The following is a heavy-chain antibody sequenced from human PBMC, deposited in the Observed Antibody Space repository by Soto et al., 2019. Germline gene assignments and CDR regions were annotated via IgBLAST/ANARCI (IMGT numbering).Heavy chain of an antibody. CDR2: INPSGGST. D-gene: IGHD3-10*01. V-gene: IGHV1-46*01. CDR3: ARDVNYYGSGSYYSSYYYGMDV. CDR1: GYTFTSYY. J-gene: IGHJ6*02. Sequence: ASVKVSCKASGYTFTSYYMHWVRQAPGQGLEWMGIINPSGGSTSYAQKFQGRVTMTRDTSTSTVYMELSSLRSEDTAVYYCARDVNYYGSGSYYSSYYYGMDVWGQVPTVTVSS.